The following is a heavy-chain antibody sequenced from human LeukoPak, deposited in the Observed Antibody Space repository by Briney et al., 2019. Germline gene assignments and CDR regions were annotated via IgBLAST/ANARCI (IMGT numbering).Heavy chain of an antibody. CDR3: AKDTVGTAGVEY. CDR1: GFTVSSNY. D-gene: IGHD4-23*01. V-gene: IGHV3-53*01. Sequence: GGSLRLSCAASGFTVSSNYMAWVRQAPGKGLEWVSVIYSSGSTYYADSVKGRFTISRDSSKNTLYLQMNSLRVEDTVVYYGAKDTVGTAGVEYWGQGTLVTVSS. J-gene: IGHJ4*02. CDR2: IYSSGST.